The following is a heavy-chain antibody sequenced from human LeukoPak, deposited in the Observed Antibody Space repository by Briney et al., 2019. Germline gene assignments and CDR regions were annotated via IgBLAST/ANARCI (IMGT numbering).Heavy chain of an antibody. V-gene: IGHV3-15*01. J-gene: IGHJ4*02. CDR1: GFTFSNAW. D-gene: IGHD1-26*01. CDR3: TTSLRWDFPTLDY. CDR2: IKSKTDGGTI. Sequence: GGSLRLSCAASGFTFSNAWMSWVRQAPGQGLEWVGRIKSKTDGGTIDYAAPVKGRFTISRDDSKNTLYLEMNSLKTDDTAVYYCTTSLRWDFPTLDYWGQGTLVTVSS.